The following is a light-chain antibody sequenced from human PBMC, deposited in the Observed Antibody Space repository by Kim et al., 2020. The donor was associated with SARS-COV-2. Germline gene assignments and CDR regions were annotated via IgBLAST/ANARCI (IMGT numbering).Light chain of an antibody. CDR1: SLKTSY. CDR3: DSRDSSGNHV. Sequence: ALGQTIRITCQGDSLKTSYTNWYQQKPGQAPVVVVYGKNQRPSGIPDRFSASSSGNVVSLTITGAQAEDEADYYCDSRDSSGNHVFGTGTKVTVL. J-gene: IGLJ1*01. V-gene: IGLV3-19*01. CDR2: GKN.